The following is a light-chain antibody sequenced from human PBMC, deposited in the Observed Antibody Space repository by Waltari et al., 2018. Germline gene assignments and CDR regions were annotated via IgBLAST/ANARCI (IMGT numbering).Light chain of an antibody. CDR2: GAS. CDR1: QRVGSN. Sequence: EIVMTQSPATLSVSPGDGVTLSCRASQRVGSNLAWFQKKPGQATRLLIYGASTRATGIPARFSGSGSGTEFTLTISSMQSEDFAIYHCQQYNNWPPWTFGQGTKVEIK. CDR3: QQYNNWPPWT. J-gene: IGKJ1*01. V-gene: IGKV3-15*01.